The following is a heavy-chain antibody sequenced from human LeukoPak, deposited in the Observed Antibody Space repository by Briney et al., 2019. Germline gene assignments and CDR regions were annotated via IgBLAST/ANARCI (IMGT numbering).Heavy chain of an antibody. J-gene: IGHJ4*02. CDR2: ISAYNGNT. D-gene: IGHD3-22*01. CDR1: GYTFTSYG. Sequence: ASVKVSCKASGYTFTSYGISWVRQAPGQGLEWMGWISAYNGNTNYAQKLQGRVTMTTDTSTSTAYMELRSLRLEDTAVNYCARVYCDSSGYYFWYRLDYWGQGTLVTVSS. CDR3: ARVYCDSSGYYFWYRLDY. V-gene: IGHV1-18*01.